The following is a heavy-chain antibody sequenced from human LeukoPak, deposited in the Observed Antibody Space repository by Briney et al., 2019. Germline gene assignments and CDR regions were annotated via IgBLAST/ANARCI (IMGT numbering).Heavy chain of an antibody. CDR1: GGSISSYY. J-gene: IGHJ5*02. CDR3: ARDSGTTGEVKFDP. D-gene: IGHD3-10*01. V-gene: IGHV4-59*01. Sequence: SETLSLTCTVSGGSISSYYWSWIRQPPGKGLEWIGYIYYSGSTNYNPSLESRVTISVDTSKNQFSLKLSSVTAADTAVYYCARDSGTTGEVKFDPWGQGILVTVSS. CDR2: IYYSGST.